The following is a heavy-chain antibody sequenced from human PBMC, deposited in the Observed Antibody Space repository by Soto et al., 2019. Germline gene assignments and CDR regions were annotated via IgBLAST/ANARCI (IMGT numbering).Heavy chain of an antibody. J-gene: IGHJ6*02. CDR2: INHSGST. V-gene: IGHV4-34*01. D-gene: IGHD4-17*01. CDR1: GGSFSGYY. CDR3: ARFLRPYGDYGIYYYYGMDV. Sequence: QVQLQQWGAGLLKPSETLSLTCAVYGGSFSGYYWSWIRQPPGKGLEWIGEINHSGSTNYNPSLKSRVTISVDTSKNQFSLKLSSVTAADTAVYYCARFLRPYGDYGIYYYYGMDVWGQGTTVTVSS.